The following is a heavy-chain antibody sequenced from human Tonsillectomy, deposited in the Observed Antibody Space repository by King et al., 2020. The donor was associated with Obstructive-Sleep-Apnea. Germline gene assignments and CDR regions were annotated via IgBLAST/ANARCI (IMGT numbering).Heavy chain of an antibody. CDR1: RFTFSNAW. CDR3: TTDFNHFDSSGYYYLDY. J-gene: IGHJ4*02. Sequence: VQLGESGGGLVKPGGSLRLSCAASRFTFSNAWMSWVRQAPGKGLEWFARVKSKTDGGATDYAAPVKGRFTISRDDSKDTLYLQMNSLKTEDTAVYFCTTDFNHFDSSGYYYLDYWGQGTLVTVSS. CDR2: VKSKTDGGAT. V-gene: IGHV3-15*01. D-gene: IGHD3-22*01.